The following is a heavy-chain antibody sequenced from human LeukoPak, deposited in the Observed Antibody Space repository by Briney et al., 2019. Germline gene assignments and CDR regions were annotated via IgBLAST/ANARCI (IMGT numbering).Heavy chain of an antibody. CDR3: ARGNSATTTFDF. CDR1: GFSVDSVF. CDR2: IMPGGHI. D-gene: IGHD4-17*01. Sequence: GGSLRLSCRASGFSVDSVFMNWVRQPPGKGLEWVSFIMPGGHIDYTDSVKGRFTISRDSFKNTLSLEMNRLRVDDSAVYYCARGNSATTTFDFWGQGTLVTVSS. J-gene: IGHJ4*02. V-gene: IGHV3-66*01.